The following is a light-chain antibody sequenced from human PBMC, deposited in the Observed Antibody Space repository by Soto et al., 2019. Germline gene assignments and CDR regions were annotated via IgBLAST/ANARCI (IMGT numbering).Light chain of an antibody. CDR2: DTN. Sequence: QSVVTQEPSLTVSPGGTITLTCACSTGPVTSGHYPYWFQQKPGQAPRTLIYDTNNKHSWAPARFSGSLLGGKAALTLSGAQPEDEAAYYCMLSDSGAVVFGGGTKVTVL. CDR3: MLSDSGAVV. CDR1: TGPVTSGHY. V-gene: IGLV7-46*01. J-gene: IGLJ2*01.